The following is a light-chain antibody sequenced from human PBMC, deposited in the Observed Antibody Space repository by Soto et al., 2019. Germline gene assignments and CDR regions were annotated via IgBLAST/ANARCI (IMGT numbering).Light chain of an antibody. J-gene: IGKJ5*01. V-gene: IGKV1-39*01. CDR1: QSISNS. Sequence: DIQMTQSPSSLSASVGDRVIVTCRASQSISNSVNWHQQTPGTPPKLLIYAASSLQSGVASRFSGSGSGTDFTLTISRLQPEDFATYYRQQSNSPPITFGQGTRLEIK. CDR2: AAS. CDR3: QQSNSPPIT.